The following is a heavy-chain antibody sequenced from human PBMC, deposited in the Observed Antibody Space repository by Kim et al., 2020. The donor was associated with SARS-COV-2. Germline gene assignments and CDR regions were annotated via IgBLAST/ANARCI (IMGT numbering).Heavy chain of an antibody. CDR1: GYTFTTYY. Sequence: ASVKVSCKASGYTFTTYYMHWVRQAPGQGLEWMGMINLSTGGTNYAQKFQGRVTITRDTSTSTVYMELSSLRSEDTAVYYCAREPTGAADGFDYWGQGTLVPVSS. CDR2: INLSTGGT. D-gene: IGHD6-13*01. J-gene: IGHJ4*02. V-gene: IGHV1-46*01. CDR3: AREPTGAADGFDY.